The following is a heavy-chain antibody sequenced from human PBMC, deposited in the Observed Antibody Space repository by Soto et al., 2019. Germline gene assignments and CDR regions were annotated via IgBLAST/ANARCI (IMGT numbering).Heavy chain of an antibody. D-gene: IGHD2-15*01. CDR1: GYTFTSYG. Sequence: ASVKVSCKASGYTFTSYGISWVRQAPGQGLEWMGWISAYNGNTNYAQKFQGRVTITADKSTSTAYMELSSLRSEDTAVYYCARGAVVVAATYYYGMDVWGQGTTVTVSS. CDR2: ISAYNGNT. CDR3: ARGAVVVAATYYYGMDV. V-gene: IGHV1-18*01. J-gene: IGHJ6*02.